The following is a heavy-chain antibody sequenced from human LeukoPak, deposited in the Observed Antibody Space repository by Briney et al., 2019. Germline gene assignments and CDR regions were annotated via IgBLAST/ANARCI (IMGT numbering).Heavy chain of an antibody. D-gene: IGHD3-22*01. J-gene: IGHJ4*02. CDR1: GYSISTSNW. CDR3: ARNDYESSGFDF. Sequence: PSETLSLTCAVSGYSISTSNWWGWIRQPPGKGLDWIGYIYYSGSTFYDPSLKSRVTMSVDTSNNQFSLKLSSVTAVDSAVYYCARNDYESSGFDFWGQGALVTVSS. CDR2: IYYSGST. V-gene: IGHV4-28*01.